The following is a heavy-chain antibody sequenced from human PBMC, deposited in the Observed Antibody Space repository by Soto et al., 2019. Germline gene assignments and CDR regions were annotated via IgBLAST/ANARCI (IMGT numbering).Heavy chain of an antibody. CDR1: GFTFSDHY. CDR2: TRNKANSYTT. D-gene: IGHD3-22*01. V-gene: IGHV3-72*01. CDR3: ARGVDESSGYQESYCCDP. J-gene: IGHJ5*02. Sequence: EVQLVESGGGLVQPGGSLRLSCAASGFTFSDHYMDWVRQAPGKGLEWVGRTRNKANSYTTEYAASVKGRFTITRDDSKNSLYRQMNSLKAEDTAVYYCARGVDESSGYQESYCCDPWGQGTLVTVSS.